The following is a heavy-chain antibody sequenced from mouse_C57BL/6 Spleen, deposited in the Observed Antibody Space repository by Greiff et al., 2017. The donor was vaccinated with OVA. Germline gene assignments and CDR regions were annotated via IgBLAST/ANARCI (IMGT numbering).Heavy chain of an antibody. CDR1: GYAFSRSW. J-gene: IGHJ2*01. D-gene: IGHD1-1*01. CDR3: ARRGYYALDD. Sequence: LPQSGPELVKPGASVKISCKASGYAFSRSWMNWVEQRPGKGLEWIGRIYPGDGETNYIGKCNDRATLTATKSSSTAYMQLSSLTSEDSAVYFCARRGYYALDDWGQGTTLTVSS. V-gene: IGHV1-82*01. CDR2: IYPGDGET.